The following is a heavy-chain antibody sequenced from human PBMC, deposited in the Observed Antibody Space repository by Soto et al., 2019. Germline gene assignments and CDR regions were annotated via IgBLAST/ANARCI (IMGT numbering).Heavy chain of an antibody. CDR1: GYTFTSYG. V-gene: IGHV1-18*01. D-gene: IGHD2-2*01. CDR3: ARDYCSSTSCYHYGMDV. J-gene: IGHJ6*02. Sequence: QVQLVQSGAEVKKPGASVKVSCKASGYTFTSYGISWVRQAPGQGLEGRGWISAYNGNTNSAQKLQGRVTMTTDTSTSTAYMELRSLRSDDTAVYYCARDYCSSTSCYHYGMDVWGQGTTVTVSS. CDR2: ISAYNGNT.